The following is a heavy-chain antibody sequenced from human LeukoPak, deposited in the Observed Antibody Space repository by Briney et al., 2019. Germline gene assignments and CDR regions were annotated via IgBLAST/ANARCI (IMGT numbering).Heavy chain of an antibody. D-gene: IGHD6-13*01. CDR3: AISSSWYGLVVY. Sequence: SETLSLTCTVSGYSISSGYYWGWIRQPPGKGLEWTGSIYHSGSTYYNPSLKSRVTISVDTSKNQFSLKLSSVTAADTAVYYCAISSSWYGLVVYWGQGTLVTVSS. CDR1: GYSISSGYY. J-gene: IGHJ4*02. V-gene: IGHV4-38-2*02. CDR2: IYHSGST.